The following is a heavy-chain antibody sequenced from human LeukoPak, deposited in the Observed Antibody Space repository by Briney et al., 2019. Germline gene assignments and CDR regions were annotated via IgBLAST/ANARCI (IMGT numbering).Heavy chain of an antibody. D-gene: IGHD3-10*01. CDR2: ITSRSSSI. CDR1: GFTFSNYN. CDR3: ARDSRFGKLLIPYFDY. V-gene: IGHV3-48*02. J-gene: IGHJ4*02. Sequence: GGSLRLSCAASGFTFSNYNMNWVRQAPGKGLEWVSYITSRSSSIYYADSVKGRFTISRDNAQDSLYLQMNSLRDEDTAVYYCARDSRFGKLLIPYFDYWGQGTLVTVSS.